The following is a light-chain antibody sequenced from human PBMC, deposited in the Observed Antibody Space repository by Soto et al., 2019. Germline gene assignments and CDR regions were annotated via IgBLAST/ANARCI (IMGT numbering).Light chain of an antibody. CDR2: GAS. CDR3: QQYGSSPT. CDR1: QSVSSSY. J-gene: IGKJ1*01. V-gene: IGKV3-20*01. Sequence: EIVLTQSPGTLSLSPGARATLSCRASQSVSSSYLAWYQQKPGQAPRLLIYGASSRATGIPDRFSGGGSGTDFTLTISRLEPEDFAVYYCQQYGSSPTFGQGTKGEIK.